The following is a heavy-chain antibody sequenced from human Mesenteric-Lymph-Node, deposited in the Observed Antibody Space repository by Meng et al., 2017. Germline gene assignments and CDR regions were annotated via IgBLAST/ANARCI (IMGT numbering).Heavy chain of an antibody. CDR2: INPNSGGT. V-gene: IGHV1-2*06. J-gene: IGHJ6*02. Sequence: ASVKVSCKASGYTFTGYYMHWVRQAPGQGLEWMGRINPNSGGTNYAQKLQGRVTMTTDTSTSTAYMELRSLRSDDTAVYYCARTDLLLWFGELLYYYYGMDVWGQGTTVTVSS. CDR3: ARTDLLLWFGELLYYYYGMDV. D-gene: IGHD3-10*01. CDR1: GYTFTGYY.